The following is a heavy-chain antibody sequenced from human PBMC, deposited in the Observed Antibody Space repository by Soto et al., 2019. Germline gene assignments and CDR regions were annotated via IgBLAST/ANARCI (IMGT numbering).Heavy chain of an antibody. CDR1: GFTFSSSA. CDR2: ISGSDGST. J-gene: IGHJ5*02. D-gene: IGHD1-1*01. CDR3: AKSLNINWKNWFDP. Sequence: EVQILESGGGLVQPGGSLRLSCAASGFTFSSSAMNWVRQAPGEGLEWVSVISGSDGSTYYADSVKSRFNISRDNSKDTLYLDMNSLRAEDTAVYYCAKSLNINWKNWFDPWGQGTLVTVSS. V-gene: IGHV3-23*01.